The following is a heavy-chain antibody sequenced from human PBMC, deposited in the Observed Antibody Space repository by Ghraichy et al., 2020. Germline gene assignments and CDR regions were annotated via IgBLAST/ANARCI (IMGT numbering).Heavy chain of an antibody. Sequence: SETLSLTCTVSGGSISSYYWSWIRQPPGKGLEWIGYIYYSGSTNYNPSLKSRVTISVDTSKNQFSLKLSSVTAADTAVYYCARVSSGYYPNFDYWGQGTLVTVSS. CDR1: GGSISSYY. D-gene: IGHD3-22*01. V-gene: IGHV4-59*01. CDR3: ARVSSGYYPNFDY. J-gene: IGHJ4*02. CDR2: IYYSGST.